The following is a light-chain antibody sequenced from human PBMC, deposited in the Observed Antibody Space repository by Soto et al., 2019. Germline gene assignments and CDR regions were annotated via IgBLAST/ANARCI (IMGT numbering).Light chain of an antibody. J-gene: IGKJ1*01. CDR2: AAS. Sequence: DLQMTQSPSSVSAYIGDRVTITCRASQDISSWLAWYQQKPGKAPKLLIYAASSLQSEVPSRFSGSGSGTDFTLTISSLQPEDFATYYCQQANSFPWTFGQGTKVEIK. V-gene: IGKV1-12*01. CDR1: QDISSW. CDR3: QQANSFPWT.